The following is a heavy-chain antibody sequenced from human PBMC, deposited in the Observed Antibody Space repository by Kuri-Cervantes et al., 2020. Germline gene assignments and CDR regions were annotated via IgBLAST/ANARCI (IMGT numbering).Heavy chain of an antibody. CDR1: GYTFTGYY. D-gene: IGHD5-18*01. J-gene: IGHJ3*02. V-gene: IGHV1-18*04. CDR2: ISAYNGDT. Sequence: ASVKVSCKASGYTFTGYYMHWVRQAPGQGLEWMGWISAYNGDTNYAQKLQGRVTMTTDTSTSTAYMELSRLRSDDTAVYYCARDNLDTAMVNARRDFIAFDIWGQGTMVTVSS. CDR3: ARDNLDTAMVNARRDFIAFDI.